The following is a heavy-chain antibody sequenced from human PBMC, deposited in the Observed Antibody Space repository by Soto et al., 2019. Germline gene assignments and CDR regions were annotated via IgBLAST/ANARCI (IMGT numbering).Heavy chain of an antibody. CDR1: GFTFSSYA. D-gene: IGHD6-13*01. J-gene: IGHJ6*02. Sequence: GESLKISCAASGFTFSSYAMSWVRQAPGKGLEWVSAISGSGGSTYYADSVKGRFTISRDNSKNTLYLQMNSLRAEDTAVYYCAKQVSSSWFGDYYYYGMDVWGQGTTVTVSS. CDR3: AKQVSSSWFGDYYYYGMDV. CDR2: ISGSGGST. V-gene: IGHV3-23*01.